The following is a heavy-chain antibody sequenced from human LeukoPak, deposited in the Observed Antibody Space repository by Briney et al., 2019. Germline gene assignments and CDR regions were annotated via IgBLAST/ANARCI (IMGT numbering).Heavy chain of an antibody. V-gene: IGHV3-23*01. J-gene: IGHJ4*02. CDR1: GFTFSSYA. D-gene: IGHD2-2*01. Sequence: GGSLRLSCAASGFTFSSYAMSRVRQAPGKGLEWVSAISGSGGSTYYADSVKGRFTISRDNSKNTLYLQMNSLRAEDTAVYYCAKADCSSTSCPDYWGQGTLVTVSS. CDR3: AKADCSSTSCPDY. CDR2: ISGSGGST.